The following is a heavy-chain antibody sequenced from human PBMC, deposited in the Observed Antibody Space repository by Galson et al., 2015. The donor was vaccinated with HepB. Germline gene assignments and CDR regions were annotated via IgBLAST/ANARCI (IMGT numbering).Heavy chain of an antibody. CDR1: GFTFGDYA. CDR2: IRHKGYGGTA. D-gene: IGHD2-21*01. CDR3: TRESGGDSDY. Sequence: SLRLSCATSGFTFGDYAMSWFRQAPGKGLEWVGFIRHKGYGGTAEYAASVKARFSISRDDSESIAYLQMDSLKTGDTAVYYCTRESGGDSDYWGQGTLVTVSS. V-gene: IGHV3-49*03. J-gene: IGHJ4*02.